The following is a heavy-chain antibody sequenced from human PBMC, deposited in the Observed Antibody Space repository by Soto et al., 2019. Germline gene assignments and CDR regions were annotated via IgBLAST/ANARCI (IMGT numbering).Heavy chain of an antibody. Sequence: GGSLRLSCAASGFTVSSNYMTWVRQAPGKGLQWVSVIYSGGSTYYADSVKGRFSISRDNSKNTLYLQMNSLRAEDTAVYYCAKARCSTTNRYVPDYWGQGTLVTVSS. D-gene: IGHD2-2*01. CDR1: GFTVSSNY. CDR2: IYSGGST. CDR3: AKARCSTTNRYVPDY. J-gene: IGHJ4*02. V-gene: IGHV3-53*01.